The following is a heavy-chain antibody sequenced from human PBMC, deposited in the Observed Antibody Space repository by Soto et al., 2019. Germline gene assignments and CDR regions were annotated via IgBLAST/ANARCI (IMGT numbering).Heavy chain of an antibody. D-gene: IGHD3-10*01. CDR2: FDGPNK. CDR3: ATEMYYFGSGTSSLDS. V-gene: IGHV3-30*03. CDR1: GFILSTSG. J-gene: IGHJ4*02. Sequence: QVQLVESGGGVVQPGRSLRLSCAASGFILSTSGMHWVRQAPGQGLEWLSVFDGPNKYYAGSVKGRFTISTDNSTNMFCLQMNSLTTEDTAVYYCATEMYYFGSGTSSLDSWVQGTLVTVSS.